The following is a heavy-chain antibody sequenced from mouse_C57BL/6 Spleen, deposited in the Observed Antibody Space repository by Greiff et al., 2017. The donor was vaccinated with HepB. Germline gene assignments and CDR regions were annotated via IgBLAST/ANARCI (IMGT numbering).Heavy chain of an antibody. Sequence: EVHLVESGPVLVKPGASVKMSCKASGYTFTDYYMNWVKQSHGKSLEWIGVINPYNGGTSYNQKFKGKATLTVDKSSSTAYMELNSLTSEDSAVYYCARGTTVVAFDYWGQGTTLTVSS. D-gene: IGHD1-1*01. J-gene: IGHJ2*01. CDR3: ARGTTVVAFDY. CDR1: GYTFTDYY. CDR2: INPYNGGT. V-gene: IGHV1-19*01.